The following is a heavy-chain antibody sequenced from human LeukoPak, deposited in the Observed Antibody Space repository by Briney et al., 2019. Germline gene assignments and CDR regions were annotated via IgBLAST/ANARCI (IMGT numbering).Heavy chain of an antibody. J-gene: IGHJ4*02. CDR2: IYYSGTS. D-gene: IGHD3-10*01. CDR1: GDSMTSYY. CDR3: ARHKLRSFGESPVYFFDY. Sequence: SETLSLTCTVSGDSMTSYYWSWIRQPPGKGLEWIGNIYYSGTSNYNPSLRSRVTISEDTSKNQFSLELNSVTVADTAVCYCARHKLRSFGESPVYFFDYWGQGTLVTVSS. V-gene: IGHV4-59*08.